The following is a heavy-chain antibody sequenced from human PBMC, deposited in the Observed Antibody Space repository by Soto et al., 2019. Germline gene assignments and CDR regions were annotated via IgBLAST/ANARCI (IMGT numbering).Heavy chain of an antibody. D-gene: IGHD2-15*01. CDR3: ARDAPGVAPY. J-gene: IGHJ4*02. V-gene: IGHV4-31*03. Sequence: QVQLQESGPGLVKPSQTLSLTCTVSGGSIINCDTYLNWIRQHPEKGLEWMGYINYRGTTNYNPALKSRILISIDTSKNQFSLRLTSVTAADTAVYYCARDAPGVAPYWGQGPLVTVSS. CDR1: GGSIINCDTY. CDR2: INYRGTT.